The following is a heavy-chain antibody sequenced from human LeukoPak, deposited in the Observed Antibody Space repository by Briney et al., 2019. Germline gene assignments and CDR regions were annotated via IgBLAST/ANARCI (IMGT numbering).Heavy chain of an antibody. CDR2: ISYDGSNK. Sequence: GGSLRLSCAASGFTFSSYGMHWVRQAPGKGLEWVAVISYDGSNKYYADSVKGRFTISRDNSKNTLYLQMNSLRAEDTAVYYCAKSFAYSSVSLDYWGQGTLVTVSS. CDR1: GFTFSSYG. J-gene: IGHJ4*02. D-gene: IGHD3-22*01. V-gene: IGHV3-30*18. CDR3: AKSFAYSSVSLDY.